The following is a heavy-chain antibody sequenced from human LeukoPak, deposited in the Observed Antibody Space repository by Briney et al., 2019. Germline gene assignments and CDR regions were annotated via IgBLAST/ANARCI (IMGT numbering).Heavy chain of an antibody. V-gene: IGHV3-33*01. Sequence: GGSLRLSCAASGFTFSSYGMHWVRQAPGKGLEWVAVIWYDGSNKYYADSVKGRFTISRDNSKNTLYLQMNSLRSEDTAVYYCASTLAAAAGTEFDYWGQGTLVTVSS. J-gene: IGHJ4*02. CDR2: IWYDGSNK. D-gene: IGHD6-13*01. CDR1: GFTFSSYG. CDR3: ASTLAAAAGTEFDY.